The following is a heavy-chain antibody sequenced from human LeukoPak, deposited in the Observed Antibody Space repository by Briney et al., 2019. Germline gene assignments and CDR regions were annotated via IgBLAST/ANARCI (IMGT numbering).Heavy chain of an antibody. V-gene: IGHV4-59*01. CDR3: ARGLLREQLVPFDY. Sequence: SETLSLTCTVSGGSISSYYWSWIRQPPGKGLEWIGYIYYSGSTNYNPSLKSRVTISVDTSKNQFSLKLSSVTAADTAVYYCARGLLREQLVPFDYWGQGTLVTVSS. J-gene: IGHJ4*02. CDR2: IYYSGST. D-gene: IGHD6-6*01. CDR1: GGSISSYY.